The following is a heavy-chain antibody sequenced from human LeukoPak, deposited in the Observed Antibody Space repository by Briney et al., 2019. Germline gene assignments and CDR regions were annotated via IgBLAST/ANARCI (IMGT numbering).Heavy chain of an antibody. J-gene: IGHJ3*01. CDR1: GGSFSGYY. Sequence: PSETLSLTCAVYGGSFSGYYWSWIRQPPGKGLEWIGEINHSGSTNYNPSLKSRVTISVDTSKNQFSLKLSSVTAADTAVYYCARGRHIVVVVAAPSRFALWGQGTVVTVSS. V-gene: IGHV4-34*01. CDR3: ARGRHIVVVVAAPSRFAL. D-gene: IGHD2-15*01. CDR2: INHSGST.